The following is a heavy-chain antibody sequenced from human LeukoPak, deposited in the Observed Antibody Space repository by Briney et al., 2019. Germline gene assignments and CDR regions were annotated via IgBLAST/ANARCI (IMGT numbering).Heavy chain of an antibody. CDR2: ISGSGGST. Sequence: GGSLRLSCAASGFTFTSYAMSWVRQAPGKGLGWVSAISGSGGSTYYADSVKGRFTISRDNSKNTLYLQMNSLRAEDTAVYYCAKISSGYYYPNWGQGTLVTASS. J-gene: IGHJ4*02. CDR3: AKISSGYYYPN. CDR1: GFTFTSYA. V-gene: IGHV3-23*01. D-gene: IGHD3-22*01.